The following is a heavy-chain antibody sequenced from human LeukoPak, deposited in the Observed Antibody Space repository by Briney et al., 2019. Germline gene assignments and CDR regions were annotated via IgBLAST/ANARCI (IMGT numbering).Heavy chain of an antibody. CDR3: AKDLHGGYSSDY. D-gene: IGHD4-23*01. CDR2: IEYEGVHK. Sequence: GSLRLSCAASGFTFNNFGMHWVRQAPGKGLEWVSFIEYEGVHKYYADSVKGRFTISKDNSKATLYLQMNSLRPEDTAVYYCAKDLHGGYSSDYWGQGTLVTVFS. CDR1: GFTFNNFG. J-gene: IGHJ4*02. V-gene: IGHV3-30*02.